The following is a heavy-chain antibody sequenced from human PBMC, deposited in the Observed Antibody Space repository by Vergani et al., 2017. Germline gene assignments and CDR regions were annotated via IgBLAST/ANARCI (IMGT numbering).Heavy chain of an antibody. J-gene: IGHJ3*02. V-gene: IGHV3-23*01. CDR1: GFTFIMHA. Sequence: EVQLLESGRDLVQPGGSLRLSCAASGFTFIMHAMSWVRQAPGKGLEWVSTLSASDRRTHYADSVKGRFTISRDISKNTLFLHMNSLRPEDTAVYYCAKVGRSEVAGTFGAFDIWGQGTMVTVSS. D-gene: IGHD6-19*01. CDR3: AKVGRSEVAGTFGAFDI. CDR2: LSASDRRT.